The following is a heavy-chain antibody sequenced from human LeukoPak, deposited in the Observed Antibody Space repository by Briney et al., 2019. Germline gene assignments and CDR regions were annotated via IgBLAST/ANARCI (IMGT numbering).Heavy chain of an antibody. V-gene: IGHV3-21*01. D-gene: IGHD5-12*01. Sequence: PGGSLRLSCEASGFTFTTYSMTWVRQAPGKGLEWVSSISSISSYIYYADSVKGRFTIYRDNAKNSLYLQMNSLRAEDTAIYYCARDDYHFDYSGDKWGQGTLVTVSS. CDR2: ISSISSYI. J-gene: IGHJ4*02. CDR1: GFTFTTYS. CDR3: ARDDYHFDYSGDK.